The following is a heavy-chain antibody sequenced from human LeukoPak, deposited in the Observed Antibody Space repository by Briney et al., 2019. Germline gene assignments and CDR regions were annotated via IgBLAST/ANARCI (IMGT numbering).Heavy chain of an antibody. Sequence: SVKVSCKASGGTFSSYATSWVRQAPGQGLEWMGGIIPIFGTANYAQKFQGRVTITADKSTSTAYMELSSLRSEDTAVYYCARDSGEGKEQQLVLKHWGQGTLVTVSS. CDR3: ARDSGEGKEQQLVLKH. V-gene: IGHV1-69*06. CDR2: IIPIFGTA. J-gene: IGHJ1*01. D-gene: IGHD6-13*01. CDR1: GGTFSSYA.